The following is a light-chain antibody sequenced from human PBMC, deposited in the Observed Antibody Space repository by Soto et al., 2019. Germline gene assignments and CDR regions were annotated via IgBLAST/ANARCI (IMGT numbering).Light chain of an antibody. CDR2: GAS. CDR1: QSVSSN. Sequence: EIVLTQSPATPSLSPGERATPSRRASQSVSSNLAWYQQKPGQAPRLLIYGASTRATGIPARFSGSGSGTEFTLTISSLQSEDFAVYYCQQYNNWPRALTFGGGTKVDIK. CDR3: QQYNNWPRALT. J-gene: IGKJ4*01. V-gene: IGKV3-15*01.